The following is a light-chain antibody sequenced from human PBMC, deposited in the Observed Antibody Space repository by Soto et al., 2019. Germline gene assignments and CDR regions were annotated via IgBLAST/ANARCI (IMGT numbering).Light chain of an antibody. Sequence: QLVLTQSPSASASLGASVKLTCTLSSGHSSYAIAWHQQQPEKGPRYLMKLNSDGSHSKGDGIPDRFSGSSSGAERYLTISSLQSEDEADYYCQTWGTGVPVFGGGTMVTVL. CDR1: SGHSSYA. CDR3: QTWGTGVPV. CDR2: LNSDGSH. V-gene: IGLV4-69*01. J-gene: IGLJ2*01.